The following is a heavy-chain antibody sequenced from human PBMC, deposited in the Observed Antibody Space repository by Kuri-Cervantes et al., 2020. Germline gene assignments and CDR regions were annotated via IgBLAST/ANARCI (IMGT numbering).Heavy chain of an antibody. CDR1: GYTLTSYY. CDR2: INPSGGST. D-gene: IGHD5-18*01. J-gene: IGHJ4*02. V-gene: IGHV1-46*01. CDR3: ARARIQLCASDY. Sequence: ASVKVSCKASGYTLTSYYMHWVRQAPGQGLEWMGIINPSGGSTSYAQKFQGRVTMTRDTSTSTVYMELSSLRSEDTAVYYCARARIQLCASDYWGQGTLVTVSS.